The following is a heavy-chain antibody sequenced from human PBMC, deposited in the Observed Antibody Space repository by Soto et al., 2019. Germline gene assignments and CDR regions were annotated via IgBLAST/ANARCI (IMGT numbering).Heavy chain of an antibody. D-gene: IGHD2-15*01. CDR2: ISYDGSNK. Sequence: QVQLVESGGGVVQPGRSLRLSCAASGFTFSSYAMHWVRQAPGKGLEWVAVISYDGSNKYYADSVKGRFTISRDNSKNTLYLRMNSLRAEDTAVYYCARDGVVVAATQSYGMDVW. CDR3: ARDGVVVAATQSYGMDV. V-gene: IGHV3-30-3*01. CDR1: GFTFSSYA. J-gene: IGHJ6*01.